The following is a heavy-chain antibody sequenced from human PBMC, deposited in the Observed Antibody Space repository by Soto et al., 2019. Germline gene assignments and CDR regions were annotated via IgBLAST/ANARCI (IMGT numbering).Heavy chain of an antibody. V-gene: IGHV3-9*01. CDR1: GFTFDDYA. CDR2: ISYNSGTI. J-gene: IGHJ4*02. Sequence: GGSLRLSCAGTGFTFDDYAMHWVRQAPGKGLEWVSGISYNSGTIHYADSVKGRFTISRDNAKNSLYLQMNSLRAEDTALYYCEAHSYDSSGHFFDYWGPGTLVTVSS. D-gene: IGHD3-22*01. CDR3: EAHSYDSSGHFFDY.